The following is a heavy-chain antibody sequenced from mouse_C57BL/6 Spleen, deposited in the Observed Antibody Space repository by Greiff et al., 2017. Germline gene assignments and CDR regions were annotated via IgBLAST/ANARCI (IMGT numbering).Heavy chain of an antibody. CDR2: IPPNSGST. Sequence: VQLQQPGAELVKPGASVKLSCKASGYTFTSYWMHWVKQRPGQGLEWIGMIPPNSGSTNYNEKFKSKATLTVDKSSSTAYMQLSSLTSEDSAVYYCAREDSNPAWFAYWGQGTLVTVSA. J-gene: IGHJ3*01. V-gene: IGHV1-64*01. CDR1: GYTFTSYW. D-gene: IGHD2-5*01. CDR3: AREDSNPAWFAY.